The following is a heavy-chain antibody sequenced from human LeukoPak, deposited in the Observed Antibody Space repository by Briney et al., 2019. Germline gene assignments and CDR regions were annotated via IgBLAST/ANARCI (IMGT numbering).Heavy chain of an antibody. D-gene: IGHD2-15*01. CDR2: ISGSGGST. Sequence: PGGSLRLSCAASGFTFSSYAMSWVRQAPGKGLEWVSAISGSGGSTYYADSVKGRFTISRDNSKNTLYLQMNSLRAEDTAVYYCAKDRNYCSGGSCYYVSHYYGMDVWGQGTTVTVSS. J-gene: IGHJ6*02. CDR1: GFTFSSYA. CDR3: AKDRNYCSGGSCYYVSHYYGMDV. V-gene: IGHV3-23*01.